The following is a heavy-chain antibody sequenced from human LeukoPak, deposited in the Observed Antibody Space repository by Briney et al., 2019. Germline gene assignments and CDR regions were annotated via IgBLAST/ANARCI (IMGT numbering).Heavy chain of an antibody. J-gene: IGHJ3*02. CDR2: VYNSGFT. V-gene: IGHV4-61*02. CDR3: ARDFMGNWNYHDAFDI. CDR1: GDSVSRGTYY. D-gene: IGHD1-7*01. Sequence: SETLSLTCTVSGDTVSGDSVSRGTYYWNWIRQPAGKGLEWIGRVYNSGFTNYNPSLKGRVTISVDTSKNQFSLNLSSVTAADTAVYYCARDFMGNWNYHDAFDIWGQGTMVTVSS.